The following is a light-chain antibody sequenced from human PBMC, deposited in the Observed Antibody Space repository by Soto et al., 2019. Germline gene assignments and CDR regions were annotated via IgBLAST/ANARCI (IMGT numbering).Light chain of an antibody. CDR1: SSDFGAYKY. CDR3: TSYVGNDIWV. V-gene: IGLV2-8*01. Sequence: QSVLTQPPSASGSPGQSVTISCTGTSSDFGAYKYVSWYQQYPGKAPKLMIYDVTKRPSEVPDRFSGSKSGNTASLTVSGLQAEDEADYYCTSYVGNDIWVFGGGTKLTVL. J-gene: IGLJ3*02. CDR2: DVT.